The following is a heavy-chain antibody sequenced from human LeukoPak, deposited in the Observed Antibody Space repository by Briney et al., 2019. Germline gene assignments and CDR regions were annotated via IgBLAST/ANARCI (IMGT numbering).Heavy chain of an antibody. D-gene: IGHD3-22*01. CDR3: ARHRGYYYDSSDYYYMDV. V-gene: IGHV5-51*01. J-gene: IGHJ6*03. CDR2: IYPGDSDT. CDR1: GYSFTSYW. Sequence: GESLKISCKGSGYSFTSYWIGWVRQMPGKGLEWMGIIYPGDSDTRYSPSFQGQVTISADKSISTAYLQWSSLKASDTAMYYCARHRGYYYDSSDYYYMDVWGKGTTVTIPS.